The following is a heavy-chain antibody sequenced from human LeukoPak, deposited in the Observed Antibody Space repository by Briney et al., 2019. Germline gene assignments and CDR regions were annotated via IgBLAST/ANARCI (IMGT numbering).Heavy chain of an antibody. D-gene: IGHD6-13*01. J-gene: IGHJ1*01. Sequence: SETLSLTCTVSGGSISSYYWSWIRQSPGKGLEWIGYIYYTGSTNYNPSLKSRVSISVDTSKNQFSLKLSSVTAADTAVYYCTRGIAAAGSPSAEYFQHWGQGTLVTVSS. CDR3: TRGIAAAGSPSAEYFQH. V-gene: IGHV4-59*01. CDR2: IYYTGST. CDR1: GGSISSYY.